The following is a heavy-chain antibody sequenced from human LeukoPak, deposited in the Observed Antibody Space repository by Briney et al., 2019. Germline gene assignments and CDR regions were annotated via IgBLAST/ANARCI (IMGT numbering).Heavy chain of an antibody. Sequence: SETLSLTCAVYAGSFSGYYWSWIRQPPGKGLEWIGEINHSGSTNYNPSLKSRVTISVDTSKNQFSLKLSSVTAADTAVYYCARGRSGGSYAPGYWGQGTLVTVSS. CDR3: ARGRSGGSYAPGY. CDR1: AGSFSGYY. V-gene: IGHV4-34*01. CDR2: INHSGST. J-gene: IGHJ4*02. D-gene: IGHD3-16*01.